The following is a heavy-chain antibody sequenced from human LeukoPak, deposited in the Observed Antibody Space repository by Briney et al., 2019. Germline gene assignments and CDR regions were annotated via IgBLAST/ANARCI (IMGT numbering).Heavy chain of an antibody. CDR3: ARDLTGVRLRWLKLGFDS. J-gene: IGHJ4*02. CDR1: GGSFTGYY. D-gene: IGHD4-23*01. Sequence: SETLSLICALHGGSFTGYYWRCTRQPPGKGLEWIGEIDHSGSTKYSSSLKSRVTISIDKSENQFSLKLTSVTAADTGVYFCARDLTGVRLRWLKLGFDSWGQGVLVTVSS. CDR2: IDHSGST. V-gene: IGHV4-34*01.